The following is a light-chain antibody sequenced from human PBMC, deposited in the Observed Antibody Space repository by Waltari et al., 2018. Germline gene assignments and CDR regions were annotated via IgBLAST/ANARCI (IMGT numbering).Light chain of an antibody. CDR2: AAS. J-gene: IGKJ2*01. V-gene: IGKV1-39*01. CDR1: QTIDTY. CDR3: QQSYSPPFT. Sequence: DIQMTQSPSPLSASVGDTVTVTCRASQTIDTYLNWYQHKPGAVPRLLLSAASNLHPGVPTTFTGSGSGTDFTLTISSLRPDDSATYYCQQSYSPPFTFGQGTKLEIK.